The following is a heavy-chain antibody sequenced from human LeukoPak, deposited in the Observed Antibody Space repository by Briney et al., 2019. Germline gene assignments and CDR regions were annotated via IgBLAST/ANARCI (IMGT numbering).Heavy chain of an antibody. D-gene: IGHD6-13*01. CDR2: IYSGGST. J-gene: IGHJ4*02. CDR1: GFTVGSKY. V-gene: IGHV3-66*01. CDR3: ARDNSSSWYFDY. Sequence: GGSLRLSCAASGFTVGSKYMNWVRQAPGKGLEWVSVIYSGGSTYYADSVKGRFTISRDSSKNTLYLQMNSLRAEDTAVYYCARDNSSSWYFDYWGQGTLVTVSS.